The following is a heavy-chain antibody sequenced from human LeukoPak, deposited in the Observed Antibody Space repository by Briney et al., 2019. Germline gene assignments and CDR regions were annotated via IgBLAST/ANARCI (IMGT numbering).Heavy chain of an antibody. CDR1: GGSISSGSYY. V-gene: IGHV4-61*02. Sequence: SQTLSLTCTVSGGSISSGSYYWSWIRQPAGKGLEWIGRIYNSGRTKYNPSLKSRVTISVDTSKNQFSLKLSSVTAADTAVYYCARDAGDDAFDIWGQGTMVTVSS. CDR2: IYNSGRT. CDR3: ARDAGDDAFDI. J-gene: IGHJ3*02.